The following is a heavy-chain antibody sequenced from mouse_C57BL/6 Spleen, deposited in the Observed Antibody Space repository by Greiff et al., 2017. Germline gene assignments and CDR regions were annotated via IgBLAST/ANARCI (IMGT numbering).Heavy chain of an antibody. D-gene: IGHD2-2*01. J-gene: IGHJ2*01. V-gene: IGHV1-55*01. Sequence: VKLQQSGAELVKPGASVKMSCKASGYTFTSYWITWVKQRPGQGLEWIGDIYPGSGSTNYNEKFKSKATLTVDTSSSTAYMQLSSLTSEDSAVYYCARGYYGYGYYFDYWGQGTTLTVSS. CDR1: GYTFTSYW. CDR3: ARGYYGYGYYFDY. CDR2: IYPGSGST.